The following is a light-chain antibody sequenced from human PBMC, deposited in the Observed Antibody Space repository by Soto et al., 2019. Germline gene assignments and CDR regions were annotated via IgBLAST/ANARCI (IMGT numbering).Light chain of an antibody. J-gene: IGKJ2*01. CDR3: QQYNNGPPYN. CDR1: QSVSSSY. Sequence: EIVLTQSPDTLSLSPGERATLSCRASQSVSSSYLAWYQQKPGQAPRLLIYGASTRATGIPARFSGSGSGTEFTLTISSLQSEDYAVHYCQQYNNGPPYNFGQGTKVDIK. V-gene: IGKV3-15*01. CDR2: GAS.